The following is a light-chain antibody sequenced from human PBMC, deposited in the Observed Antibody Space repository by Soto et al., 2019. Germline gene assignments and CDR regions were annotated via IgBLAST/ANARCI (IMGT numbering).Light chain of an antibody. CDR1: QTISSW. J-gene: IGKJ1*01. CDR2: KAS. Sequence: DLPMTQSPSTLSASVGDRVSITCRASQTISSWLAWYQQKPGKAPKILVYKASTLESGVPSRFSGSASGTEFTLTISSPQPDDVATYYCQQYSGYPWTFGQGTKIDVK. CDR3: QQYSGYPWT. V-gene: IGKV1-5*03.